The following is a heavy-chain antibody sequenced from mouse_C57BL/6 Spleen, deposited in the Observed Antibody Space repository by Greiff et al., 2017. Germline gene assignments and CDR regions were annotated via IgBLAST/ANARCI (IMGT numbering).Heavy chain of an antibody. Sequence: EVQLQESGAELVRPGASVKLSCTASGFNIKDDYMHWVKQRPDPGLEWIGWINPENGDTDYASKFQGKATLTADTSSNTAYLQLSSLTSEETAGDYCTTPSSGYPRVGYWGQGTLVTVSA. J-gene: IGHJ3*01. CDR2: INPENGDT. V-gene: IGHV14-4*01. D-gene: IGHD2-2*01. CDR3: TTPSSGYPRVGY. CDR1: GFNIKDDY.